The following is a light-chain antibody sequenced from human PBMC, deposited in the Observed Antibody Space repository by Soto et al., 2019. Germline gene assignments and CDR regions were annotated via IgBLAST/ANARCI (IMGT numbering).Light chain of an antibody. Sequence: EIVLTQSPGTLSLSPGERATLSCRASQSVSSSYLAWYQQTPGQAPRLLIYGASSRATGIPDRFSGSGSGTDFPLTISRLEPADFAVYYCQQSGSSPFTFGPGTKVDIK. V-gene: IGKV3-20*01. CDR2: GAS. CDR1: QSVSSSY. CDR3: QQSGSSPFT. J-gene: IGKJ3*01.